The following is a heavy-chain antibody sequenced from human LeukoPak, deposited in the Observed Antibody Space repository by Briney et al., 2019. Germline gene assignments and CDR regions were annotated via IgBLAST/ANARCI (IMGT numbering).Heavy chain of an antibody. J-gene: IGHJ4*02. D-gene: IGHD6-13*01. CDR1: GFTFSSYA. V-gene: IGHV3-23*01. Sequence: GGSLGLSCAASGFTFSSYAMSWVRQAPGKGLEWVSVSVINGSGGGSGGSTYYADSVKGRFTISRDDSKNTLYLQMNNLRVEDTAVYYCAKHRSGIAASGSNYWGQGTLVSVSS. CDR2: INGSGGGSGGST. CDR3: AKHRSGIAASGSNY.